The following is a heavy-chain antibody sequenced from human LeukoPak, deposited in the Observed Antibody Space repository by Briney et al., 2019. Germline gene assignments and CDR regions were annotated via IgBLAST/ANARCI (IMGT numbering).Heavy chain of an antibody. Sequence: PGGSLRLSCAASGFTFSSYAMHWVRQAPGKGLEWVAVISYDGSNKYYADSVKGRFTISRDNSKNTLYLQMNSLRAEDTAVYYCAKDGGVPAAIKAIEPEYGMDVWGQGTTVTVSS. CDR2: ISYDGSNK. CDR1: GFTFSSYA. CDR3: AKDGGVPAAIKAIEPEYGMDV. J-gene: IGHJ6*02. D-gene: IGHD2-2*01. V-gene: IGHV3-30-3*01.